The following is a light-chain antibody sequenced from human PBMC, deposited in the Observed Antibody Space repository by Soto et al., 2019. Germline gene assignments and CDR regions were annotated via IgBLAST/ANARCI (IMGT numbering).Light chain of an antibody. CDR2: DAS. CDR3: QQYKSYSPIT. Sequence: DIQRTQSTSTLSASVGDRVTITCRASQSILTWLAWYQQKPGKAPKHMIYDASNLQSGVPSGFSGSVSGTEFTLTIRSLQPDDFATYYCQQYKSYSPITCGQGTRLESK. CDR1: QSILTW. V-gene: IGKV1-5*01. J-gene: IGKJ5*01.